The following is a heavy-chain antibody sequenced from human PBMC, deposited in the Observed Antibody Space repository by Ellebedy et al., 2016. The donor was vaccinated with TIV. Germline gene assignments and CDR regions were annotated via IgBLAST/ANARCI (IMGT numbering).Heavy chain of an antibody. CDR3: ARGRGGSTGSDHFDY. D-gene: IGHD2-2*01. CDR1: GFTFSSYG. J-gene: IGHJ4*02. Sequence: PGGSLRLSCAASGFTFSSYGMHWVRQAPGKGLEWVAVIWYDESNEYYADSVKGRFTISRDNSKNTLYLQMNSLRGEDTAVYYCARGRGGSTGSDHFDYWGQGTLVTVSS. CDR2: IWYDESNE. V-gene: IGHV3-33*01.